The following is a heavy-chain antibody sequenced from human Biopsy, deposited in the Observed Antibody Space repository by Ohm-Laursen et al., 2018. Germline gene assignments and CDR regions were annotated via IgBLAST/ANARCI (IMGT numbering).Heavy chain of an antibody. CDR3: ARADPPLFYYGSGSSNWFDP. CDR1: GYTFTSYE. J-gene: IGHJ5*02. CDR2: MNPDSGNT. V-gene: IGHV1-8*01. Sequence: SVKVSCKASGYTFTSYEINWVRQATGQGLEWLGWMNPDSGNTGYAQNFQGRVTMTRNTSISTAYMELSSLKSEDTAVYFCARADPPLFYYGSGSSNWFDPWGQGTLVTVSS. D-gene: IGHD3-10*01.